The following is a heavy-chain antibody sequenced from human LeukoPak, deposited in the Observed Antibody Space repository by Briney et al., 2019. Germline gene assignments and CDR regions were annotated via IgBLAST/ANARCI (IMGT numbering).Heavy chain of an antibody. J-gene: IGHJ4*02. CDR3: ARVGRVVPAAVDPD. CDR2: ISSSSSYI. CDR1: GFTFSSYS. V-gene: IGHV3-21*01. Sequence: KAGGSLRLSCAASGFTFSSYSMNWVRQAPGKGLEWVSSISSSSSYIYYADSVKGRFTISRDNAKNSLHLQMNSLRAEDTAVYYCARVGRVVPAAVDPDWGQGTLVTVSS. D-gene: IGHD2-2*01.